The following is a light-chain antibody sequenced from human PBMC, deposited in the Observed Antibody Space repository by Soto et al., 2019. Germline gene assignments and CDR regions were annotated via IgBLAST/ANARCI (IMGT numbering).Light chain of an antibody. Sequence: EIVMTQSPAILSVLPGERATLSCRASQSISSNLAWYQQKPGQAPRLLSYAASTRATGIPARFSGSGSGTEFTLTISSLQSEDFAVYYCQQYYNWPRTFGQGTKVDIK. V-gene: IGKV3-15*01. CDR2: AAS. CDR3: QQYYNWPRT. CDR1: QSISSN. J-gene: IGKJ1*01.